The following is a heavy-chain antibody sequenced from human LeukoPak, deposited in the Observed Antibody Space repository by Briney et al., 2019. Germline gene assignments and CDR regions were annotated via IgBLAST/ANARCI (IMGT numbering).Heavy chain of an antibody. D-gene: IGHD5-12*01. V-gene: IGHV4-59*01. Sequence: SETLSLTCTVSGGSISSYYWSWIRQPPGKGLEWIAYIYYSGSTNYNPSLKSRVTISVDTSKKQFSLKLSSVTAAGTAVYYCARADGRLATDIDYWGQGTLVTVSP. CDR2: IYYSGST. CDR3: ARADGRLATDIDY. J-gene: IGHJ4*02. CDR1: GGSISSYY.